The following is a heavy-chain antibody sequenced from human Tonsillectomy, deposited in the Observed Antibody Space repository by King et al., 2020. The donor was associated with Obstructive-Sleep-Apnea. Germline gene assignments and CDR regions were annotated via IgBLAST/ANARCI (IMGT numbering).Heavy chain of an antibody. J-gene: IGHJ4*02. Sequence: VQLMESGGGLVQPGGSLRLSCAASGFTFSAYWMTWVRQAPGKGLEWVAHMKKDGSEKYYVDSVKGRFTISRDNTENSLYLQMNSLRAEDTAVYYCVRSTYYSFDFWGQGTLVPVSS. CDR1: GFTFSAYW. CDR2: MKKDGSEK. D-gene: IGHD3-22*01. CDR3: VRSTYYSFDF. V-gene: IGHV3-7*01.